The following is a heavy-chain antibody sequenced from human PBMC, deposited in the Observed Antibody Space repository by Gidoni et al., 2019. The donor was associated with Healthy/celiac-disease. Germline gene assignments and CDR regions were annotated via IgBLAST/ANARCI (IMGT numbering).Heavy chain of an antibody. V-gene: IGHV6-1*01. D-gene: IGHD1-26*01. CDR1: GAIVSSNIPP. CDR2: TYYRSKWYN. Sequence: QVQLQQSGPALVKPSQTLSSTRPIPGAIVSSNIPPWTWTRQSPSRRLAGWGRQSPSRGLEWLGRTYYRSKWYNDYAVSVKSRITINPDTSKNQFSLQLNSVTPEDTAVYYCARDRPGSWELTTYYYYGMDVWGQGTTVTVSS. CDR3: ARDRPGSWELTTYYYYGMDV. J-gene: IGHJ6*02.